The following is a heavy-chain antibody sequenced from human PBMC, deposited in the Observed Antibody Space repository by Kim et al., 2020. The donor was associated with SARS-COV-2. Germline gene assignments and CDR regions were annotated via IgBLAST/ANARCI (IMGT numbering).Heavy chain of an antibody. J-gene: IGHJ4*02. D-gene: IGHD3-10*01. CDR3: ARCYYGSGSYYSY. Sequence: YDQKFQGRVTMTRETSISTAYMELSRLRSDDTAVYYCARCYYGSGSYYSYWGQGTLVTVSS. V-gene: IGHV1-2*02.